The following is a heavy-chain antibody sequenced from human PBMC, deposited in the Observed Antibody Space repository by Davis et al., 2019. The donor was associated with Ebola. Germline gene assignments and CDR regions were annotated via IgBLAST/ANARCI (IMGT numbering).Heavy chain of an antibody. CDR3: AAGTTSDWYGY. CDR1: GFTFSSYG. Sequence: GESLKISCAASGFTFSSYGMNWVRQAPGKGLEWVSLIGHSGSPTYYADSVKGRFTISRENSKNTLYLQMISLRADDTAVYYCAAGTTSDWYGYWGQGTLVTVSS. J-gene: IGHJ4*02. V-gene: IGHV3-23*01. CDR2: IGHSGSPT. D-gene: IGHD6-19*01.